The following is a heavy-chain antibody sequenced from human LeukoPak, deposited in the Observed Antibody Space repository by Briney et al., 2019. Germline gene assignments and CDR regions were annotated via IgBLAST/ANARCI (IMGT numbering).Heavy chain of an antibody. CDR2: INHSGST. V-gene: IGHV4-34*01. J-gene: IGHJ4*02. Sequence: SETLSLTCAGYGGSFSGYYWSWIRQPPGKGLEWIGEINHSGSTTYNPSLKSRVTISVDTSKNQFSLKLSSVTAADTAVYYCARGGPGQLYYFDYWGQGTLVTVSS. CDR3: ARGGPGQLYYFDY. CDR1: GGSFSGYY. D-gene: IGHD1-1*01.